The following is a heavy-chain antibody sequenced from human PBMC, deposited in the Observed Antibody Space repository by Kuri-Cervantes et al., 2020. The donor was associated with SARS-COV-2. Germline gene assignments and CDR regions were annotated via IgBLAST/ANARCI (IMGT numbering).Heavy chain of an antibody. CDR2: IRYDGSNK. CDR1: GFTFSSYG. V-gene: IGHV3-30*02. Sequence: GESLKISCAASGFTFSSYGMHWVRQAPGKGLEWVAFIRYDGSNKYYADSVKGRFTISRDNSNNTLYLQMNSLRGEDTAVYYCAKDLATVVTPAFDYWGQGTLVTVSS. D-gene: IGHD2-21*02. J-gene: IGHJ4*02. CDR3: AKDLATVVTPAFDY.